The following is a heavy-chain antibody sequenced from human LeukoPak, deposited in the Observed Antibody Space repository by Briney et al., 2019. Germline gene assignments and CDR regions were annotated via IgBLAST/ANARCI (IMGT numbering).Heavy chain of an antibody. Sequence: KSSQTLSLTCTVSGGSISSGGYYWSWIRQPPGKGLEWIGYIYHSGSTYYNPSLKSRVTISVDRSKNQFSLKLSSVTAADTAVYYCARKDSSGWYSVPHPFWFDPWGQGTLVTVSS. J-gene: IGHJ5*02. CDR2: IYHSGST. D-gene: IGHD6-19*01. V-gene: IGHV4-30-2*01. CDR1: GGSISSGGYY. CDR3: ARKDSSGWYSVPHPFWFDP.